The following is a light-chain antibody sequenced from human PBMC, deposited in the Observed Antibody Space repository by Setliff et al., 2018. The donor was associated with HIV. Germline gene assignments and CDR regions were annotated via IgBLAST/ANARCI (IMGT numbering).Light chain of an antibody. V-gene: IGLV2-8*01. CDR1: SSDVGRYNF. Sequence: QSVLAQPPSASGSPGQSVTISCTGTSSDVGRYNFVSWYQQHPGKAPKLMIYEVSKWPSGVPDRFSGSKSDNTASLTVSGLQAEDEADYYCSSYAGNSNYVFGTGTKVTVL. CDR3: SSYAGNSNYV. CDR2: EVS. J-gene: IGLJ1*01.